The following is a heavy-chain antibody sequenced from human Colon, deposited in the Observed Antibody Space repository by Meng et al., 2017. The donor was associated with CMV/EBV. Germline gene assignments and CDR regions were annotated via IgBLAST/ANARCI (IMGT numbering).Heavy chain of an antibody. Sequence: SETLSLTCAVYGGSFSGHYWSWIRQPPGKGLEWIGEINHSGSTNYNPSLKSPVTISVDTSKNQFSLKLSSVTAADTAVYYCARVRPTLSGYTFWGFEDYWGQGTLVTVSS. J-gene: IGHJ4*02. D-gene: IGHD5-12*01. CDR2: INHSGST. CDR3: ARVRPTLSGYTFWGFEDY. V-gene: IGHV4-34*01. CDR1: GGSFSGHY.